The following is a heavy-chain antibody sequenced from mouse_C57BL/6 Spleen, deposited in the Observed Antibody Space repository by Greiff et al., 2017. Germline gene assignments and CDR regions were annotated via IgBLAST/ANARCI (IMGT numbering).Heavy chain of an antibody. Sequence: EVMLVESGGDLVKPGGSLKLSCAASGFTFSSYGMSWVRQTPDKRLEWVATISSGGSYTYYPDSVKGRFTISRDNAKNTLYLQMSSLKSEDTAMYYCARDYGTIYAMDYWGQGTSVTVSS. V-gene: IGHV5-6*02. CDR1: GFTFSSYG. CDR2: ISSGGSYT. D-gene: IGHD1-1*01. J-gene: IGHJ4*01. CDR3: ARDYGTIYAMDY.